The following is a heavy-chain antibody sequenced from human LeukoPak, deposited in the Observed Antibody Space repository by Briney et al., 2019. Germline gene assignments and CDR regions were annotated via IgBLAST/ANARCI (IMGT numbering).Heavy chain of an antibody. CDR1: VYTFTDAY. D-gene: IGHD6-13*01. Sequence: GASVNVSCKASVYTFTDAYIHWVRPAPGQGLEWMGWINPDSGGTNYAQKFQGRVTMTRDTSITTVYMELSSLRSDDTAVYYCARVKYRAAGDKQHWGRGTLVTVSS. V-gene: IGHV1-2*02. J-gene: IGHJ1*01. CDR2: INPDSGGT. CDR3: ARVKYRAAGDKQH.